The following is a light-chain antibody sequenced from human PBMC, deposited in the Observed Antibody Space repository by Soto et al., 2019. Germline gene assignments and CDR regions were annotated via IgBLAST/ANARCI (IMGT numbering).Light chain of an antibody. CDR3: HRRSNSTP. Sequence: EIVLTQSPATLSLSPGERATLSCRASQSVSSYLAWYQQKPGQAPRLLIYGASNRATGIPARFSGSGSGTDFTLPISRLEPEGFAVYYCHRRSNSTPFGHMTIWDIK. CDR1: QSVSSY. CDR2: GAS. V-gene: IGKV3-11*01. J-gene: IGKJ3*01.